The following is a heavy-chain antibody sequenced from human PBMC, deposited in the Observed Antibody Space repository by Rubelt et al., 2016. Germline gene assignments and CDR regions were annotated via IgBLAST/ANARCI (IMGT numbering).Heavy chain of an antibody. V-gene: IGHV4-59*12. CDR1: GGSLSTNY. Sequence: VQLQESGPGVVTPSETLSLTCSVSGGSLSTNYWSWIRQPPGKGLEWIGYIYFGGRTNYSSSLKSRVTISEDTSQNQFSLKRTAVTAADTAVYYCVTTENFYGFDVWGQGTMVIVSS. CDR3: VTTENFYGFDV. CDR2: IYFGGRT. J-gene: IGHJ3*01. D-gene: IGHD1-1*01.